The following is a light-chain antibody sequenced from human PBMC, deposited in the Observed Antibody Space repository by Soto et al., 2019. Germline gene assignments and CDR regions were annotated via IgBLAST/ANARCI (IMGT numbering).Light chain of an antibody. CDR1: SRDVGGYNY. J-gene: IGLJ3*02. CDR3: AAWDDSLNGRV. Sequence: QSALTQPASVSESPGQSITISCTGTSRDVGGYNYVSWYQQHPGEVPRLVIYEVSNRPSGVSSRFSGSKSGNTASLTISGLQSEDEADYYCAAWDDSLNGRVFGGGTKVTVL. V-gene: IGLV2-14*01. CDR2: EVS.